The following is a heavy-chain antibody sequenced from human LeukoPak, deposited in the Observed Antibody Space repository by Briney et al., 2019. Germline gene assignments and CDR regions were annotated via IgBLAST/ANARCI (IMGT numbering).Heavy chain of an antibody. CDR1: GGSISSSSYY. V-gene: IGHV4-39*07. J-gene: IGHJ4*02. Sequence: KPSETLSLTCTVSGGSISSSSYYWGWIRQPPGKGLEWIGSIYYSGSTYYNPSLKSRVTISVDTSKNQFSLKLSSVTAADTAVYCCARAKVGLGYFDYWGQGTLVTVSS. CDR3: ARAKVGLGYFDY. CDR2: IYYSGST. D-gene: IGHD4-23*01.